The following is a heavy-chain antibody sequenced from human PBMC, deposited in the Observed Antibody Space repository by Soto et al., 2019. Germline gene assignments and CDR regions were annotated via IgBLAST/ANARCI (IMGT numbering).Heavy chain of an antibody. CDR1: GGTFSSYA. V-gene: IGHV1-69*01. CDR3: ERSTSYDSSGYYLGSFDY. D-gene: IGHD3-22*01. J-gene: IGHJ4*02. Sequence: QVQLVQSGAEVKKPGSSVKVSCKASGGTFSSYAISWVRQAPGQGLEWMGGIIPIFGTANYAQKFQGRVTIHADESTSTAYMELSSLRSEDTAVYYCERSTSYDSSGYYLGSFDYWGQGTLVTVSS. CDR2: IIPIFGTA.